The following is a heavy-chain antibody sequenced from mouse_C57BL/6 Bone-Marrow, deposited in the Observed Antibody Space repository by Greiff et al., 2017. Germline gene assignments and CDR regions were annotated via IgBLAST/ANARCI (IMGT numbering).Heavy chain of an antibody. Sequence: VQLQQPGAELVKPGASVKMSCKASGYTFTSYWITWVKQRPGQGLEWIGDIYPGSGSTNYNEKFKSKATLTVDTSSSTAYMQLSSLTSEDSAVYYCARGPRAYDAMDYWGQGTSVTVSS. CDR1: GYTFTSYW. V-gene: IGHV1-55*01. J-gene: IGHJ4*01. CDR2: IYPGSGST. CDR3: ARGPRAYDAMDY.